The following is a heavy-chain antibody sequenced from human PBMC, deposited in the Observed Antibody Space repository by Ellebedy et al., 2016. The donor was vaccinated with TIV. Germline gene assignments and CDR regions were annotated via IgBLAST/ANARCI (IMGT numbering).Heavy chain of an antibody. D-gene: IGHD4-17*01. CDR3: ARDYGESGNFDY. CDR1: GCTFSRYA. V-gene: IGHV1-18*01. J-gene: IGHJ4*02. CDR2: ISAYNGNT. Sequence: AASVKLSCKASGCTFSRYAISWVRQPPGQGLEWMGWISAYNGNTNYAQKLQGRVTMTTDTSTSTAYMELRNLRSDDTAVYYCARDYGESGNFDYWGQGTLVTVSS.